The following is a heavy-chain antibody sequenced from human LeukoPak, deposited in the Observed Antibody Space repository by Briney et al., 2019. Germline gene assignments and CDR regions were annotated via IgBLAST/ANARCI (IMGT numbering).Heavy chain of an antibody. CDR1: GFTFSSYA. Sequence: GGSLRLSCAASGFTFSSYAMSWVRQAPGKGLEWVANIKQDRVEKYYADSVKGRFTISRDTAKNSLYLQMNSLRVEDTALYYCASGNAVDYWGRGTLVTVSS. D-gene: IGHD1-26*01. V-gene: IGHV3-7*01. J-gene: IGHJ4*02. CDR3: ASGNAVDY. CDR2: IKQDRVEK.